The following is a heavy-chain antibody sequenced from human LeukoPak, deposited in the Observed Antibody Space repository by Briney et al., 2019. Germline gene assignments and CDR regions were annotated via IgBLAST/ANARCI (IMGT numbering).Heavy chain of an antibody. CDR3: ARGLGVSGYSSGWYYFDY. CDR2: ISAYNGNT. V-gene: IGHV1-18*03. Sequence: GASVKVSCKASGYTFTSYGISWVRQAPGQGLEWMGWISAYNGNTNYAQKLQGRVTMTTDTSTSTAYMELRSLRSEDMAVYYCARGLGVSGYSSGWYYFDYWGQGTLVTVSS. CDR1: GYTFTSYG. J-gene: IGHJ4*02. D-gene: IGHD6-19*01.